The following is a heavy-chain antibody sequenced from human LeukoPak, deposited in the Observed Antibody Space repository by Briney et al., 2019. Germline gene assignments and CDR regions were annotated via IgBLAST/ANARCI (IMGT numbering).Heavy chain of an antibody. CDR1: GFTFSSYW. V-gene: IGHV3-7*01. CDR3: ARDRVYSSGWYGDAFDI. D-gene: IGHD6-19*01. CDR2: IKQDGSEK. J-gene: IGHJ3*02. Sequence: QPGGSLRLSCAASGFTFSSYWMSWVRQAPGKGLEWVANIKQDGSEKYYVDSVKGRFTISRDNAKISLYLQMNSLRAEDTAVYYCARDRVYSSGWYGDAFDIWGQGTMVTVSS.